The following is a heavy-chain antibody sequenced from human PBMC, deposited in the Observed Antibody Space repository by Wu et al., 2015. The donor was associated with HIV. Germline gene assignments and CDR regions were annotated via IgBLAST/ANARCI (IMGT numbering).Heavy chain of an antibody. CDR3: VRDRWDY. V-gene: IGHV1-69*05. D-gene: IGHD4-23*01. J-gene: IGHJ4*02. Sequence: QVQLVQSGAEVKKPGSSVKVSCKTSGGTFSSYAINWVRQAPGHGLEWMGGIIPIFGSTNYAQKFQGRLTISTDESTTTAYMELNSLRSDDTAVYWCVRDRWDYWGQGTLVTVSS. CDR1: GGTFSSYA. CDR2: IIPIFGST.